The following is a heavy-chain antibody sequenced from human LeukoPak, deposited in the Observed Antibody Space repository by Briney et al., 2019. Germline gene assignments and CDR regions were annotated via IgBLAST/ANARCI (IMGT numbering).Heavy chain of an antibody. Sequence: GRSLRLSCAASGFTFSSYGMPWVRQAPGKGLEWVAVISYDGSNKYYADSVKGRFTISRDNSKNTLYLQMNSLRAEDTAVYYCAKDLEVAAAGGTFDYWGQGTLVTVSS. CDR1: GFTFSSYG. V-gene: IGHV3-30*18. J-gene: IGHJ4*02. CDR3: AKDLEVAAAGGTFDY. CDR2: ISYDGSNK. D-gene: IGHD6-13*01.